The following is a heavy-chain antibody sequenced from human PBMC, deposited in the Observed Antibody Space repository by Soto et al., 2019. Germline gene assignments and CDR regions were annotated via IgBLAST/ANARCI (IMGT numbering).Heavy chain of an antibody. J-gene: IGHJ4*02. CDR3: ASISNYREDY. D-gene: IGHD3-10*01. Sequence: PGGSLRLSCAASGFTFSSYTINWVRQAPWKGLEWVSSISSSSSYIYYVESVKGRFTISRDNAKNSLYLQMNSLRAEDTAVYYCASISNYREDYWGQGTLVTVSS. CDR1: GFTFSSYT. V-gene: IGHV3-21*01. CDR2: ISSSSSYI.